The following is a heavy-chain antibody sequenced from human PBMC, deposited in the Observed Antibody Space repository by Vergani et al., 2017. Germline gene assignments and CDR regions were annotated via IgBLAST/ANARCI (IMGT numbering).Heavy chain of an antibody. CDR2: IYYSGST. J-gene: IGHJ4*02. CDR1: GGSISSGDYY. Sequence: QVQLQESGPGLVKPSQTLSLTCTVSGGSISSGDYYWSWIRQPPGKGLEWIGYIYYSGSTYYNPSLKSRVTISVDTSKNQFSLKLSSVTAADTAVYYCVRDRRGSGSYYLFDYWGQGTLVTVSS. CDR3: VRDRRGSGSYYLFDY. D-gene: IGHD3-10*01. V-gene: IGHV4-30-4*08.